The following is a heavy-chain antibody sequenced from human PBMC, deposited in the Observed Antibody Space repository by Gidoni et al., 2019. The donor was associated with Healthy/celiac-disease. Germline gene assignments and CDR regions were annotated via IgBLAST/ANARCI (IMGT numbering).Heavy chain of an antibody. D-gene: IGHD3-22*01. Sequence: QVQLQESGPGLVKPSQTLSLTCTVSGGSISSGSYYWSWIRQPAGKGLEWIGRIYTSGSTNYNPSLKSRVTMSVDTSKNQFSLKLSSVTAADTAVYYCARERAPGNYDSVDAFDIWGQGTMVTVSS. CDR2: IYTSGST. CDR3: ARERAPGNYDSVDAFDI. V-gene: IGHV4-61*02. CDR1: GGSISSGSYY. J-gene: IGHJ3*02.